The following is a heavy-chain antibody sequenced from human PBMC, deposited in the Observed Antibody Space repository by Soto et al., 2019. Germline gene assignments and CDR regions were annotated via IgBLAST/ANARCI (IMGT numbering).Heavy chain of an antibody. CDR2: IYYSGST. Sequence: LSLTCTVSGGSISSGGYYWSWIRQHPGKGLEWIGYIYYSGSTYYNPSLKSRVTISVDTSKNQFSLKLSSVTAADTAVYYCARVMATTASFDYWGQGTLVTVSS. D-gene: IGHD5-12*01. CDR1: GGSISSGGYY. J-gene: IGHJ4*02. CDR3: ARVMATTASFDY. V-gene: IGHV4-31*03.